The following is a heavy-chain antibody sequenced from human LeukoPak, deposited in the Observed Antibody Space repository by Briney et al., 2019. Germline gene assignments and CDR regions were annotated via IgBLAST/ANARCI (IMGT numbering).Heavy chain of an antibody. CDR3: ARAPPGVTTGSAFDS. J-gene: IGHJ3*02. Sequence: GGSLRLSCAASGFTFSSFSMNWVRQAPGKGLEWISYIGSGSDRITYADSVKGRFTISRDNAKKLLYLQMNSLRAEDTAVYYCARAPPGVTTGSAFDSWGQGTMVTVSS. CDR1: GFTFSSFS. D-gene: IGHD4-17*01. V-gene: IGHV3-48*04. CDR2: IGSGSDRI.